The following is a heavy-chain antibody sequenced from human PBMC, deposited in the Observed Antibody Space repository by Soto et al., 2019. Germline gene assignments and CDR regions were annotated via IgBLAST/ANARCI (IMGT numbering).Heavy chain of an antibody. V-gene: IGHV3-30-3*01. CDR3: ARVQYYDSSGLFNGFDP. D-gene: IGHD3-22*01. Sequence: GGSLRLSCAASGFTFSSYAMHWVRQAPGKGLEWVAVISYDGSNKYYADSVKGRFTISRDNSKNTLYLQMNSLRAEDTAVYYCARVQYYDSSGLFNGFDPWGQGTLVTVSS. CDR2: ISYDGSNK. CDR1: GFTFSSYA. J-gene: IGHJ5*02.